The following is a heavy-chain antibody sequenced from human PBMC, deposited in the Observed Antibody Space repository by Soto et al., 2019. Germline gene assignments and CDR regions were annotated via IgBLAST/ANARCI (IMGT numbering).Heavy chain of an antibody. CDR2: IYYSGST. J-gene: IGHJ1*01. CDR1: GGSISSGGYY. Sequence: SETLSLTCTVSGGSISSGGYYWSWIRRHPGKGLEWIGYIYYSGSTYYNPSLKSRVTISVDTSKNQFSLKLSSVTAADTAVYYCARSPHFRRDSNYVAAGAEYFQHWGQGTLVTVSS. D-gene: IGHD4-4*01. CDR3: ARSPHFRRDSNYVAAGAEYFQH. V-gene: IGHV4-31*03.